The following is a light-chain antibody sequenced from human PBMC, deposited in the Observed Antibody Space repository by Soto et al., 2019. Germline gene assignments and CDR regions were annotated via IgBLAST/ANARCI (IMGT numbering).Light chain of an antibody. CDR1: QSVSSSY. J-gene: IGKJ5*01. V-gene: IGKV3-11*01. Sequence: EIVLTQSPATLSLSPGERATLSCRASQSVSSSYLAWYQQKPGQAPRLLIYGASNRATGIPARFSGSGSGTDFTLTISSLEPEDFAVYYCQQRSNWPITFGQGTRLEI. CDR2: GAS. CDR3: QQRSNWPIT.